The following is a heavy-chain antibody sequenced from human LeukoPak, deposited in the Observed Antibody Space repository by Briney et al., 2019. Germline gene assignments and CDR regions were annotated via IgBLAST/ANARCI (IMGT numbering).Heavy chain of an antibody. D-gene: IGHD3-3*01. CDR2: IYTNGST. CDR1: GGSISSYY. J-gene: IGHJ4*02. CDR3: ARPSPSSYGFWSGYYKGSFDY. Sequence: PSETLSLTCTVSGGSISSYYWSWIRQPAGKGLEWIGRIYTNGSTNYKPSLKSRVTMSVDTSKNQFSLKLSSETAADTAVYYCARPSPSSYGFWSGYYKGSFDYWGQGTLVTVSS. V-gene: IGHV4-4*07.